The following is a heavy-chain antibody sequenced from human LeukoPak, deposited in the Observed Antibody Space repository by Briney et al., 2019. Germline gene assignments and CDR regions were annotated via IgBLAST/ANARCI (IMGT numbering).Heavy chain of an antibody. Sequence: ASVKVSCKASGYTFSSYYMHWVRQAPGQGLEWMGIINPSGGSTSYAQKFQGRVTMTRDTSTSTVYMELSSLRSEDTAVYYCASQMVRGVPNYYYYYYMDVWGKGTTVTVSS. V-gene: IGHV1-46*01. CDR3: ASQMVRGVPNYYYYYYMDV. D-gene: IGHD3-10*01. CDR2: INPSGGST. J-gene: IGHJ6*03. CDR1: GYTFSSYY.